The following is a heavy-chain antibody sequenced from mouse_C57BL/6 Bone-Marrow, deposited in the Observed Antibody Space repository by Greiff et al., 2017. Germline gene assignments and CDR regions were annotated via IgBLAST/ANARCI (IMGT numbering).Heavy chain of an antibody. J-gene: IGHJ4*01. CDR1: GFSFNTYA. D-gene: IGHD1-1*01. Sequence: EVQVVESGGGLVQPKGSLKLSCAASGFSFNTYAMNWVRQAPGKGLEWVARIRSKSNNYATYYADSVKDRFTISRDDSESMLYLQMNNLKTEDTAMYYCVRQIYGEPYYAMDYWGQGTSVTVSS. CDR3: VRQIYGEPYYAMDY. CDR2: IRSKSNNYAT. V-gene: IGHV10-1*01.